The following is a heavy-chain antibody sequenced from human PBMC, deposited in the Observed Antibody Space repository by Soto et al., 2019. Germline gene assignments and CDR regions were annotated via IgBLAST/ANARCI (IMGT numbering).Heavy chain of an antibody. J-gene: IGHJ4*02. D-gene: IGHD3-10*01. CDR1: GFTFSSYA. CDR2: ISGSGGST. V-gene: IGHV3-23*01. Sequence: EVQLLESGGGLVQPGGSLRLSCAASGFTFSSYAMSWVRQAPGKGLEWVSAISGSGGSTYYADSVKGRFTISRDNSKNTLYLQMNTLRAEDTAVYSCAVLWFGEFTLFDYWGQGTLVTVSS. CDR3: AVLWFGEFTLFDY.